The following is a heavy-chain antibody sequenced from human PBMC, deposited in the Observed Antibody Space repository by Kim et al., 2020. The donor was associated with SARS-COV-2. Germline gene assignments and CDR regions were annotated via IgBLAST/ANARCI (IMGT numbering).Heavy chain of an antibody. V-gene: IGHV5-10-1*01. CDR3: ARSSVYYDSSGYYYDTPLDY. CDR2: IDPSDSYT. D-gene: IGHD3-22*01. J-gene: IGHJ4*02. Sequence: GESLKISCKGSGYSFTSYWISWVRQMPGKGLEWMGRIDPSDSYTNYSPSFQGHVTISADKSISTAYLQWSSLKASDTAMYYCARSSVYYDSSGYYYDTPLDYWGQGTLVTVSS. CDR1: GYSFTSYW.